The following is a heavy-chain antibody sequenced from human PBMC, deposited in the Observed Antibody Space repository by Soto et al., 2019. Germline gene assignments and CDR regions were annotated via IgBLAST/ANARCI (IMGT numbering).Heavy chain of an antibody. Sequence: QVQLQQSGPGLVKPSETLSLTCTVSGISIDNYYCSWIRQSAGKGLEWIGRIYSSGTTNYNPSLKSRVTMSVDMSNSQFSLNVRSVTAADTAVYYCVRDVGGSGWFAPWGQGTLVTVSS. CDR1: GISIDNYY. V-gene: IGHV4-4*07. CDR3: VRDVGGSGWFAP. J-gene: IGHJ5*02. CDR2: IYSSGTT.